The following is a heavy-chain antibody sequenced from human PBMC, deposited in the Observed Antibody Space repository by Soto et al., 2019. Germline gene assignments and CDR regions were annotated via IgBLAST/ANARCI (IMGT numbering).Heavy chain of an antibody. V-gene: IGHV1-2*02. D-gene: IGHD3-9*01. CDR1: GYTFTGYY. CDR2: INPNSGGT. CDR3: ARNKADILTEHYYYGMDV. J-gene: IGHJ6*02. Sequence: GASVKVSCKASGYTFTGYYMHWVRQAPGQGLEWMGWINPNSGGTNYAQKFQGRVTMTRDTSISTAYMELSRLRSDGTAVYYCARNKADILTEHYYYGMDVWGQGTTVTVSS.